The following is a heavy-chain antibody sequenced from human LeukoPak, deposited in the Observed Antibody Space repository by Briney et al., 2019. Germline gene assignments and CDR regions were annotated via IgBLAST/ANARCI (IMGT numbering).Heavy chain of an antibody. Sequence: PSETLSLTCTVSGCFISSSSYYWRWIRHPPGKALVWIGSIYYSGSTYYNPSLKSRVTISVDTSKNQFSLKLSSVTAADTAVYYCARQDGIAAAGTGVDYWGQGTLVTVSS. CDR1: GCFISSSSYY. CDR3: ARQDGIAAAGTGVDY. V-gene: IGHV4-39*01. J-gene: IGHJ4*02. CDR2: IYYSGST. D-gene: IGHD6-13*01.